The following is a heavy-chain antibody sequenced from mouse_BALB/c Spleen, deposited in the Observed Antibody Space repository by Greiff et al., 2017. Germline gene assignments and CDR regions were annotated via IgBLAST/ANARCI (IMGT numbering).Heavy chain of an antibody. V-gene: IGHV3-2*02. CDR2: ISYSGST. Sequence: EVQRVESGPGLVKPSQSLSLTCTVTGYSITSDYAWNWIRQFPGNKLEWMGYISYSGSTSYNPSLKSRISITRDTSKNQFFLQLNSVTTEDTATYYCAKLGLYAMDYWGQGTSVTVSS. J-gene: IGHJ4*01. D-gene: IGHD4-1*01. CDR1: GYSITSDYA. CDR3: AKLGLYAMDY.